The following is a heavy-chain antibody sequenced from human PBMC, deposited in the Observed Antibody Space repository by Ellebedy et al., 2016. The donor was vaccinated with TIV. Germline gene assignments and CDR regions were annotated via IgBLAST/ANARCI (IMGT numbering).Heavy chain of an antibody. CDR1: GGSFSGYY. CDR2: INHSGST. CDR3: ASYTGAFDI. J-gene: IGHJ3*02. Sequence: MPSETLSLTCAVYGGSFSGYYWSWIRQPPGKGLEWIGEINHSGSTNYNPSLKSRVTISVDTSKNQFSLKLSSVTAADTAVYYCASYTGAFDIWGQGTMVTVSS. D-gene: IGHD5-18*01. V-gene: IGHV4-34*01.